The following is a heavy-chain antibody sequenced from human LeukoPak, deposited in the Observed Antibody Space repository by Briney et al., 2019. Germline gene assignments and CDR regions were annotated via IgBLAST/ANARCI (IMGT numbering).Heavy chain of an antibody. J-gene: IGHJ5*02. Sequence: SVKVSCKASGGTFSSYAISWVRQAPGQGLEWMGRIIPIFGIANYAQKFQGRVTITADKSTSTAYMELSSLRSEDTAVYYCARGKGSKGYCSGGSCYSLDPWGQGTLVTVSS. D-gene: IGHD2-15*01. CDR1: GGTFSSYA. CDR2: IIPIFGIA. V-gene: IGHV1-69*04. CDR3: ARGKGSKGYCSGGSCYSLDP.